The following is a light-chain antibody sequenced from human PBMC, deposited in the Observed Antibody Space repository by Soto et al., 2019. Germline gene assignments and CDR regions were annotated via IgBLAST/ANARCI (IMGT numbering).Light chain of an antibody. J-gene: IGKJ1*01. CDR2: GAS. V-gene: IGKV3-20*01. CDR1: QSVSSNY. Sequence: EIVLTQSPGTLSLSPGERATLSCRASQSVSSNYLAWYQQKPGQAPRLLIYGASTRATGIPDRFSGSGSGTDFTLTINRLEPEDFAVYYCQLRTFGQGTKVEIK. CDR3: QLRT.